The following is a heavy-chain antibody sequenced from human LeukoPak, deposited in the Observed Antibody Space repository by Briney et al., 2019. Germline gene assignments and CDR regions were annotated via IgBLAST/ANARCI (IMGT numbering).Heavy chain of an antibody. V-gene: IGHV3-48*01. D-gene: IGHD3-10*01. CDR1: GFTFSSNS. CDR2: ISSSSSTI. J-gene: IGHJ4*02. Sequence: PGGSLRLSCAASGFTFSSNSMNWVRQAAGKGMEWVSYISSSSSTIYYADSVKGRFTISRDNAKNSLYLQMNSLRAEDTAVYYCARGHGSGSYYPDYWGQGTLVTVSS. CDR3: ARGHGSGSYYPDY.